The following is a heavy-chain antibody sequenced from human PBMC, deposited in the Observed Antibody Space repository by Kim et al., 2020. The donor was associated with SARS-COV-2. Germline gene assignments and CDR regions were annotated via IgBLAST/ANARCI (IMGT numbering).Heavy chain of an antibody. D-gene: IGHD1-26*01. CDR3: ARGTTTRQREDIFDI. V-gene: IGHV3-21*01. CDR2: ISTTSRHI. CDR1: GFTFSRYS. J-gene: IGHJ3*02. Sequence: GGSLRLSCAASGFTFSRYSMDWVRQAPGKGLEWVSSISTTSRHIYYADSMKGRFTVSRDNAKNSVYLQMNSLRAEDTAVYYCARGTTTRQREDIFDIWG.